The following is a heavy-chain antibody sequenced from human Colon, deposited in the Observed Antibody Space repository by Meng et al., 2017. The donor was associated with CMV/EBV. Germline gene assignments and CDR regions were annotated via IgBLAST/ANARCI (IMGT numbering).Heavy chain of an antibody. Sequence: DYTFDNGGDAWVRQTPGKGIERQGWVGHSRDTKLLQKFKGRVTMNPNTSTKTAYMEVRSLTSDDTAVYFCASALTGQDYWGQGTLVTVSS. CDR3: ASALTGQDY. CDR2: VGHSRDT. J-gene: IGHJ4*02. V-gene: IGHV1-18*04. D-gene: IGHD3-9*01. CDR1: DYTFDNGG.